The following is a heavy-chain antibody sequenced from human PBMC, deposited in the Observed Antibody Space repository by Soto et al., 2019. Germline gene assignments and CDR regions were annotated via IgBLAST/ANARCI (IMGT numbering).Heavy chain of an antibody. Sequence: QVQLVESGGGVVQPGRSLRLSCAASGFTFRSYGMHWVRQAPGKGLEWVTFISWDGSKKYYGDSVKGRLTISRDNSKNTLYLEINSLMREDPAVYFCARGWSYHILTGYSAPYDDWGQGTQVIVSS. J-gene: IGHJ4*02. CDR3: ARGWSYHILTGYSAPYDD. CDR2: ISWDGSKK. CDR1: GFTFRSYG. D-gene: IGHD3-9*01. V-gene: IGHV3-30*03.